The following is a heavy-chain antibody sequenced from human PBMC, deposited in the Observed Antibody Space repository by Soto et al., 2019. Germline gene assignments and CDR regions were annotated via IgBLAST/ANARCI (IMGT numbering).Heavy chain of an antibody. J-gene: IGHJ4*02. CDR2: ISPSNDNS. CDR1: GYAFTNYA. CDR3: SREGGNVGTSDY. V-gene: IGHV1-18*01. D-gene: IGHD3-16*01. Sequence: ASVKVSCKASGYAFTNYAVTWVRQAPGQGLEWMGWISPSNDNSYSAQKFQGRVTMSTETSSNTAYMELRRLTSDDTAVYYCSREGGNVGTSDYWGQGTLDTVSS.